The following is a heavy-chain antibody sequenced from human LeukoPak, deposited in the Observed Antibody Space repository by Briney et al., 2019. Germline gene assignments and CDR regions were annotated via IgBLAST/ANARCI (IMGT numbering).Heavy chain of an antibody. V-gene: IGHV3-21*01. CDR1: GFTLSPYS. Sequence: GGSLRLSCAASGFTLSPYSMNWVRQAPGKGLEWVSSISSSSSYIYYADSVKGRFTISRDNAKNSLYLQMNSLRVEDTAVYYCAKGGVVHAFNIWGQGTMVTVSS. J-gene: IGHJ3*02. CDR3: AKGGVVHAFNI. CDR2: ISSSSSYI. D-gene: IGHD2-15*01.